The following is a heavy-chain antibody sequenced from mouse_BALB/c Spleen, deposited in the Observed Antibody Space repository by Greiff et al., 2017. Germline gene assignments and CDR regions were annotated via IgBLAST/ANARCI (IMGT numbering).Heavy chain of an antibody. CDR1: GFTFSDYY. D-gene: IGHD2-12*01. Sequence: EVKLMESGGGLVKPGGSLKLSCAASGFTFSDYYMYWVRQTPEKRLEWVATISDGGSYTYYPDSVKGRFTISRDNAKNNLYLQMSSLKSEDTAMYYCARVVLGYYAMDYWGQGTSVTVSS. CDR2: ISDGGSYT. J-gene: IGHJ4*01. CDR3: ARVVLGYYAMDY. V-gene: IGHV5-4*02.